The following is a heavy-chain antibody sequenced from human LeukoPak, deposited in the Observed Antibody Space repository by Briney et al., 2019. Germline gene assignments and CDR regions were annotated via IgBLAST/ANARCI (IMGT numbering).Heavy chain of an antibody. J-gene: IGHJ4*02. D-gene: IGHD6-19*01. CDR2: IYYSGNT. Sequence: SETLSLTCNVSGGSISSYYWSWIRQPPGKGLEWIGYIYYSGNTNYNPSLKSRVTMSVDTSKNQFSLKLSSVTAADTAAYYCARQAAVAGYYFDYWGQGTLVTVSS. CDR3: ARQAAVAGYYFDY. CDR1: GGSISSYY. V-gene: IGHV4-59*01.